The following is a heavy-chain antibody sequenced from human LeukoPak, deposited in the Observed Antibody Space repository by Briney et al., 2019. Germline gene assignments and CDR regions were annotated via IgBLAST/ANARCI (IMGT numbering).Heavy chain of an antibody. J-gene: IGHJ4*02. Sequence: PGGSLRLSCAASGFTFSSYGMHWVRQAPGKGLEWVAVISYDGSNKYYADSVKGRFTISRDNSKNTLYPQMNSLRAEDTAVYYCAKRAKSYYDSSGYHFDYWGQGTLVTVSS. V-gene: IGHV3-30*18. CDR2: ISYDGSNK. D-gene: IGHD3-22*01. CDR3: AKRAKSYYDSSGYHFDY. CDR1: GFTFSSYG.